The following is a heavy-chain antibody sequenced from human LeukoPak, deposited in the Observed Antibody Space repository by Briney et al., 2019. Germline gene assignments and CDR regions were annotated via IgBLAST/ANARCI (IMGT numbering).Heavy chain of an antibody. CDR3: ARHQRGYSYGYDY. J-gene: IGHJ4*02. V-gene: IGHV4-59*08. D-gene: IGHD5-18*01. CDR1: GGSISSYY. Sequence: PSETLSLTCTVSGGSISSYYWSWIRQPPGKGLEWIGYIYYSGSTNYNPSLKSRVAISVDTSKNQFSLKLSSVTAADTAVYYCARHQRGYSYGYDYWGQGTLVTVSS. CDR2: IYYSGST.